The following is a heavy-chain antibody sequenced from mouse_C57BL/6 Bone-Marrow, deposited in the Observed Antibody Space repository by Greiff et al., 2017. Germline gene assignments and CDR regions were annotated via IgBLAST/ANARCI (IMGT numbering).Heavy chain of an antibody. J-gene: IGHJ1*03. CDR1: GFTFSSYA. CDR2: ISDGGSYT. CDR3: ASEKTYSYYCGSRGDWYFDV. D-gene: IGHD1-1*01. Sequence: EVKVVESGGGLVKPGGSLKLSCAASGFTFSSYAMSWVRQTPEKRLEWVATISDGGSYTYYPDNVKGRFTISRDNAKNNLYLQMSHLKSEDTDMNCWASEKTYSYYCGSRGDWYFDVWGKGTTVTVSS. V-gene: IGHV5-4*03.